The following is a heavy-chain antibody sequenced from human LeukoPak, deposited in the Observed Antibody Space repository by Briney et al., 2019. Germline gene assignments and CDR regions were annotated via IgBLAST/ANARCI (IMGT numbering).Heavy chain of an antibody. J-gene: IGHJ4*02. CDR3: ARVITSGYYFFDY. CDR1: GGSISSYY. Sequence: SETLSLTCTVSGGSISSYYWSWIRQPPGKGLEWIGYIYYSGSTNYNPSLKSRVTISVDTSKNQFSLKLTSVTAADTAVYYCARVITSGYYFFDYWGQGTLVTVSS. V-gene: IGHV4-59*08. CDR2: IYYSGST. D-gene: IGHD5-12*01.